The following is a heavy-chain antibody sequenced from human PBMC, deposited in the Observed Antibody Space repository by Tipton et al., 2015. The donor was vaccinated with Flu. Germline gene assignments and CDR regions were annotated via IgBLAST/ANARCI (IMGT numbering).Heavy chain of an antibody. CDR2: ISSSGSTI. D-gene: IGHD1-26*01. CDR1: GFTLSSYE. CDR3: ATEVVGAKTDY. J-gene: IGHJ4*02. V-gene: IGHV3-48*03. Sequence: SLRLSCAASGFTLSSYEMNWVRQAPGKGLEWVSYISSSGSTIYYADSVKGRFTISRDNAKNSLYLQMNSLRVEDTAVYYCATEVVGAKTDYWGQGTLVTVSS.